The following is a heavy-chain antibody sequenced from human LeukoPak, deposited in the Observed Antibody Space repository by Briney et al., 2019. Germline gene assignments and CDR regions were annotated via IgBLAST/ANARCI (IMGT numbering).Heavy chain of an antibody. CDR2: ISGSGGST. D-gene: IGHD2-15*01. Sequence: GGSLGLSCAASGFTFSSYAMSWVRQAPGKGLEWVSAISGSGGSTYYADSVKGRFTISRDNSKNTLYLQMNSLRAEDTAVYYCAKMCEESCKPPRCGSCYDWGQGTLVTVSS. CDR3: AKMCEESCKPPRCGSCYD. CDR1: GFTFSSYA. J-gene: IGHJ4*02. V-gene: IGHV3-23*01.